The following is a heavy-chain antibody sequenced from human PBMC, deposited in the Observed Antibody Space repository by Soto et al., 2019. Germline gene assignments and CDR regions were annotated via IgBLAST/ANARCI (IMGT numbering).Heavy chain of an antibody. D-gene: IGHD5-18*01. CDR2: ISYDGSNK. CDR1: GFTFSRYA. V-gene: IGHV3-30-3*01. Sequence: QVQLVESGGGVVQPGRSLRLSCAASGFTFSRYAMHWVRQAPGQGLEWVAVISYDGSNKYYADYVKGRFTISRDNSKNTLYLQMNSLRAEDTAVYYCAREDAAMVTMGYWGQGTLVTVSS. J-gene: IGHJ4*02. CDR3: AREDAAMVTMGY.